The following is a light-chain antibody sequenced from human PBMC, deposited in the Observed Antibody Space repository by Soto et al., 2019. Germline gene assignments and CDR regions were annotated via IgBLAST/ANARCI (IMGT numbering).Light chain of an antibody. Sequence: QPVLAQPPSASGTPGQRVTISCSGASPNIGSNTVNWYQQLPGTAPKLLIYTNYQRPSGVPDRFSGSKSGTSASLAISGLQSEDEADYYCATWDDSLSGVVFGGGTKLTVL. CDR3: ATWDDSLSGVV. CDR1: SPNIGSNT. J-gene: IGLJ2*01. CDR2: TNY. V-gene: IGLV1-44*01.